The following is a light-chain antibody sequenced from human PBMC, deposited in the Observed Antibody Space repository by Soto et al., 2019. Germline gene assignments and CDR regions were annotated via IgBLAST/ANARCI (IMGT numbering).Light chain of an antibody. V-gene: IGKV3-20*01. CDR1: QSVSSSY. CDR3: QYYGSSPRT. J-gene: IGKJ1*01. Sequence: EIVLTQSPGTLSLSPGERATLSCRASQSVSSSYLAWYQQKPGQAPRLLIYGASSRATGIPDRFSGSGSGPDFSLIISRLEPEDFAVYYCQYYGSSPRTFGQGSKVDIK. CDR2: GAS.